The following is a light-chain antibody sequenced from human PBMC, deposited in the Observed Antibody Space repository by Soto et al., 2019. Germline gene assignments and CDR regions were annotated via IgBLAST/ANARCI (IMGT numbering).Light chain of an antibody. Sequence: QSVLTQTPSASGTPGQRVSISCSGSSSNIGTNTVNWYQRLPGTAPKLLIYNNNQRPSGVPDRFSGSKSGTSASLAIRGLQSEDEADYYCAAWDDSLNGPVFGGGTKLTVL. V-gene: IGLV1-44*01. CDR1: SSNIGTNT. J-gene: IGLJ2*01. CDR3: AAWDDSLNGPV. CDR2: NNN.